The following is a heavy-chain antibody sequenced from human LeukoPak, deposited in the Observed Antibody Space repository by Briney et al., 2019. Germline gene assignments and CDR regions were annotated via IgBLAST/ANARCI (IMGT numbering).Heavy chain of an antibody. CDR3: ARLMWGYDILTGYYGNYYFDY. Sequence: PSETLSLTCTVSGGSISSYYWSWIRQPPGKGLEGIGYIYYSGSTNYNPSLKSRVTISVDTSKNQFSLKLSSVTAADTAVYYCARLMWGYDILTGYYGNYYFDYWGQGTLVTVSS. D-gene: IGHD3-9*01. V-gene: IGHV4-59*01. CDR2: IYYSGST. CDR1: GGSISSYY. J-gene: IGHJ4*02.